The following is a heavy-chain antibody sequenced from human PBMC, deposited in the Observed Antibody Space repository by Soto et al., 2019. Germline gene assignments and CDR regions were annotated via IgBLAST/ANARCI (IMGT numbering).Heavy chain of an antibody. D-gene: IGHD6-13*01. CDR1: GYTFTGYY. J-gene: IGHJ4*02. V-gene: IGHV1-2*04. Sequence: ASVKVSCKASGYTFTGYYMHWVRQAPGQGLEWMGWINPNSGGTNYAQKFQGWVTMTRDTSISTAYMELSRLRSDDAAVYYCARDAEYSSSGYDYWGQGTLVPVSS. CDR2: INPNSGGT. CDR3: ARDAEYSSSGYDY.